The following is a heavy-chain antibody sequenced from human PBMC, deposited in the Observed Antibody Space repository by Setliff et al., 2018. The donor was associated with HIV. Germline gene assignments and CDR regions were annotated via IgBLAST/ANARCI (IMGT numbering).Heavy chain of an antibody. J-gene: IGHJ5*02. Sequence: LSLTCTVSGGSISSYYWSWIRQPPGKGLEWIGYIYYSGSANYNPSLKSRVTISVDTSKNQFSLKLSSVTAADTAVYYCARQGYDILTGYKFDPWGQGTLVTVSS. CDR2: IYYSGSA. CDR1: GGSISSYY. CDR3: ARQGYDILTGYKFDP. D-gene: IGHD3-9*01. V-gene: IGHV4-59*08.